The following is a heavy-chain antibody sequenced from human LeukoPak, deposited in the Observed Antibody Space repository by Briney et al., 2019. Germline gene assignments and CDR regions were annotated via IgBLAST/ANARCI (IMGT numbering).Heavy chain of an antibody. CDR3: ARAGARRGYSYVPRDD. Sequence: ASVKVSCKASAYTFTGCYMNLVRQAPGQGLEWMGWINPNSGGTNYAQKFQGRVTMTRDTSISTAYMELSRLISDDTAVYYCARAGARRGYSYVPRDDWGQGTLVTVSS. D-gene: IGHD5-18*01. CDR1: AYTFTGCY. CDR2: INPNSGGT. V-gene: IGHV1-2*02. J-gene: IGHJ4*02.